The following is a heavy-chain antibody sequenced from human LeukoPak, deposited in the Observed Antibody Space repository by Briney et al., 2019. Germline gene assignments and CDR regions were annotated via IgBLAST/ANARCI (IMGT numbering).Heavy chain of an antibody. CDR1: GYSFTSYW. V-gene: IGHV5-51*01. Sequence: GESLKISCKGSGYSFTSYWIGWVRQMPGKGLEWMGIIYPGDSDTRYSPSFQGQVTISADKSISTAYLQWSSLKASDTAMYYCARQEGGGSPHYYYYYGMDVWGQGTTVTVSS. J-gene: IGHJ6*02. CDR3: ARQEGGGSPHYYYYYGMDV. D-gene: IGHD2-15*01. CDR2: IYPGDSDT.